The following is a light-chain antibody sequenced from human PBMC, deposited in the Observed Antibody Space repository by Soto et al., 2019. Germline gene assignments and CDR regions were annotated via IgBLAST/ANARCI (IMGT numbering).Light chain of an antibody. V-gene: IGKV1-5*01. CDR3: QQYNSYSGK. CDR1: QSISSW. CDR2: DAS. J-gene: IGKJ1*01. Sequence: QMTQTHSTLSASVGDRVTITCRASQSISSWLAWYQQKPGKAPKLLIYDASSLESGVPSRFSGSGSGTEFTLTISSLQPDDFAPYYCQQYNSYSGKFGQGTKVDIK.